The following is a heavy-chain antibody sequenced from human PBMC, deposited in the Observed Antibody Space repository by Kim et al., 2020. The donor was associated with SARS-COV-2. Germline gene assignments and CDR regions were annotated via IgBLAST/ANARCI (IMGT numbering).Heavy chain of an antibody. J-gene: IGHJ6*02. D-gene: IGHD3-10*01. CDR3: ARDFRGYYYGSAMDV. CDR1: GFTFSSYE. V-gene: IGHV3-48*03. Sequence: GGSLRLSCAASGFTFSSYEMNWVRQAPGKGLEWVSYISSSGSTIYYADSVKGRFTISRDNAKNSLYLQMNSLRAEDTAVYYCARDFRGYYYGSAMDVWGQGTTVTVSS. CDR2: ISSSGSTI.